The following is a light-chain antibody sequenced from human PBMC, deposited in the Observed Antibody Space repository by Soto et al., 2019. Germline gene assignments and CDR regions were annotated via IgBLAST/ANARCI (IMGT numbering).Light chain of an antibody. V-gene: IGLV1-44*01. Sequence: QSVLTQPPSASGTPGHRVTISCSGSSSSIGSNSLNLYQQLPRTAPKVLIYTNNQRPSGVPDRFSGSKSGTTASLASSGLQSEDEADYYCAAWGGSINVYVFGTGTKLTVL. CDR1: SSSIGSNS. J-gene: IGLJ1*01. CDR2: TNN. CDR3: AAWGGSINVYV.